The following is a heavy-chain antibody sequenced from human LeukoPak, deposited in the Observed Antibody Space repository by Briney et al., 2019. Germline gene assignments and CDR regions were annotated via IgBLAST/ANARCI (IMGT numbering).Heavy chain of an antibody. D-gene: IGHD2-15*01. CDR3: ARTTRSKVDY. CDR1: GGSISSSSYY. V-gene: IGHV4-39*01. Sequence: SETLSLACTVSGGSISSSSYYWGWIRQPPGKGLEWIGSIYYSGSTYYNPSLKSRVTISVDTSKNQFSLKLSSVTAADTAVYYCARTTRSKVDYWGQGTLVTVSS. J-gene: IGHJ4*02. CDR2: IYYSGST.